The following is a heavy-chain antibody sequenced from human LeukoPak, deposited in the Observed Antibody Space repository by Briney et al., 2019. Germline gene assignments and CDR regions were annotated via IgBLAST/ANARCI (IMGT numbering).Heavy chain of an antibody. Sequence: GGSLRLSCAASGLTFSSYGMHWVRQAPGKGLEWVAFIRYDGSNKYYADSVKGRFTISRDNSKNTLYLQMNSLRAEDTAVYYCARDEAAAGTVDYWGQGTLVTVSS. CDR2: IRYDGSNK. CDR1: GLTFSSYG. D-gene: IGHD6-13*01. J-gene: IGHJ4*02. CDR3: ARDEAAAGTVDY. V-gene: IGHV3-30*02.